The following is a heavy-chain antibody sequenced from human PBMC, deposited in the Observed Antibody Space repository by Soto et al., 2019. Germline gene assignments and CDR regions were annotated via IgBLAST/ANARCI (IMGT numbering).Heavy chain of an antibody. CDR3: VREVDTGVLGYYGLDV. J-gene: IGHJ6*02. Sequence: AGGSLRLSCAAPGFTFSSYDMHWVRPATGKVLEWVSAIDTAGGTYYSVSVKGRFTMSGENARNSLYLQMNSLRAEDTAVYYCVREVDTGVLGYYGLDVWGQGTTVTVSS. V-gene: IGHV3-13*01. CDR1: GFTFSSYD. D-gene: IGHD5-18*01. CDR2: IDTAGGT.